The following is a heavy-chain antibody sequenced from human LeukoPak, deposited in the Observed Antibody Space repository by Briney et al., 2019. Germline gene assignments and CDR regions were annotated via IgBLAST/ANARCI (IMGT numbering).Heavy chain of an antibody. CDR3: AANYYDSRQNYYYMDV. D-gene: IGHD3-22*01. V-gene: IGHV1-46*01. CDR1: GYTFTSYY. CDR2: INPSGGST. Sequence: ASVKVSCKASGYTFTSYYMHWVRQAPGQGLEWMGIINPSGGSTSYAQKFQGRVTMTRDTSISTAYMELSRLRSDDTAVYYCAANYYDSRQNYYYMDVWGKGTTVTVSS. J-gene: IGHJ6*03.